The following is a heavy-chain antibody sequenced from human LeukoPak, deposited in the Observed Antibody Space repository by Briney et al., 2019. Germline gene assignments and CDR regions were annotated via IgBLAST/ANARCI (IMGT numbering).Heavy chain of an antibody. V-gene: IGHV3-9*01. Sequence: GRSLRLSCAASGFTFDDYAMHWVRQAPGKGLEWVSGISWNSGSIGYADSVKGRFIISRDNAKNSLYLQMNSLRAEDTALYYCAISRAGSGSYFHPIDYWGQGTLVTVSS. D-gene: IGHD1-26*01. CDR2: ISWNSGSI. CDR1: GFTFDDYA. CDR3: AISRAGSGSYFHPIDY. J-gene: IGHJ4*02.